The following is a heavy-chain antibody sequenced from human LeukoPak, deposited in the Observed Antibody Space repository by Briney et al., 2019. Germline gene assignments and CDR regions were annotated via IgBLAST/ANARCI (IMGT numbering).Heavy chain of an antibody. J-gene: IGHJ4*02. CDR2: MNPNIGNT. Sequence: ASVKVSCKASGYTFTNYDISWVRQATGQGHEWMGWMNPNIGNTGYAEKFQGRVTMTRDTSISTAYMELSSLRSDDTAVYYCARNSGLADCWGQGTLVTVSS. D-gene: IGHD5-12*01. CDR1: GYTFTNYD. CDR3: ARNSGLADC. V-gene: IGHV1-8*01.